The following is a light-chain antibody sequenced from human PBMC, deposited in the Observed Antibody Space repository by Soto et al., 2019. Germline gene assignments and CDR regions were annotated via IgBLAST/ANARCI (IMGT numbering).Light chain of an antibody. CDR2: VAS. J-gene: IGKJ5*01. Sequence: DIQMTQSPSSLSASVGDRVTITCRASQNIINYLNWYQQKPGKAPQLLIYVASRLESGVPSRFSGSGSGTDFTLTTSSLQSEDFATYYCQQSYNAPITFGQGTRLDI. CDR1: QNIINY. V-gene: IGKV1-39*01. CDR3: QQSYNAPIT.